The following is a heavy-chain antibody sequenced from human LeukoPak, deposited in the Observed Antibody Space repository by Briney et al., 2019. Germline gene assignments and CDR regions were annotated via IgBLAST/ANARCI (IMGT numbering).Heavy chain of an antibody. V-gene: IGHV4-59*08. Sequence: SETLSLTCTVSSGSICNYSWSCIRQPPGKGLEWIGYIYYSGSTNYNPSLKSRVTISVDTSKNQFSLKLSSVTAADTAVYYCARQLTAVSWLFEYEGQGTVVTVSS. CDR2: IYYSGST. J-gene: IGHJ4*02. D-gene: IGHD3-16*01. CDR1: SGSICNYS. CDR3: ARQLTAVSWLFEY.